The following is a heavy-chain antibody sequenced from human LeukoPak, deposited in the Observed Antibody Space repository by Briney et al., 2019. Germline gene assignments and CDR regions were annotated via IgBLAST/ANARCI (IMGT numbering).Heavy chain of an antibody. Sequence: GGSLRLSCAASGFTFSSYWMSWVRQAPGKGLECVANIKQDGSEKYYVDSVKGRFTISRDNAKNSLYLQMNSLRAEDTAVYYCARVFPYGRGAFDIWGQGTMVTVSS. J-gene: IGHJ3*02. V-gene: IGHV3-7*03. D-gene: IGHD3-10*01. CDR1: GFTFSSYW. CDR3: ARVFPYGRGAFDI. CDR2: IKQDGSEK.